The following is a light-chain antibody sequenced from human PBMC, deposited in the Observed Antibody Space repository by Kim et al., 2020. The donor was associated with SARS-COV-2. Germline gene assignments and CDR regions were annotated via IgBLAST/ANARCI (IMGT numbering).Light chain of an antibody. J-gene: IGLJ2*01. V-gene: IGLV1-44*01. CDR1: TSNIGSNT. CDR2: SND. CDR3: AAWDDSLSVS. Sequence: PGKTVTISCSGSTSNIGSNTVHWYQHLPGTAPKLLIYSNDQRPSGVPARFSGSKSGTSASLAISGLQSADEGDYYCAAWDDSLSVSIGGGTQLTVL.